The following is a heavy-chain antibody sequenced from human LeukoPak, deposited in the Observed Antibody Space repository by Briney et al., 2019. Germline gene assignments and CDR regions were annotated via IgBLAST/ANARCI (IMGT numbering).Heavy chain of an antibody. CDR1: GFTFDDYA. D-gene: IGHD4-17*01. Sequence: PGRSLRLSCAASGFTFDDYAMHWVRQAPGKGLEWVSSISWNSGFIDYADSVKGRVTISRDNAKNFLYLQMNSLRAEDTALYYCARICGDYVLWFDPWGQGTLVTVSS. CDR2: ISWNSGFI. J-gene: IGHJ5*02. CDR3: ARICGDYVLWFDP. V-gene: IGHV3-9*01.